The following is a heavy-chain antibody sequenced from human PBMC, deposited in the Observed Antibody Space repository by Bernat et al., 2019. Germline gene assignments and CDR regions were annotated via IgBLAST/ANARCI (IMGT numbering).Heavy chain of an antibody. CDR2: IYYSGST. D-gene: IGHD3-22*01. Sequence: QLQLQESGTGLVKPSETLSLTCTVSGGSISSSSYYWGWIRQPPGKGLEWIGSIYYSGSTYYNPSLKSRVTISVDTSKNQFSLKLSSVTAADTAVYYCARLAYYYDSSGSGPPYWYIDLWGRGTLVAVSS. CDR3: ARLAYYYDSSGSGPPYWYIDL. V-gene: IGHV4-39*01. CDR1: GGSISSSSYY. J-gene: IGHJ2*01.